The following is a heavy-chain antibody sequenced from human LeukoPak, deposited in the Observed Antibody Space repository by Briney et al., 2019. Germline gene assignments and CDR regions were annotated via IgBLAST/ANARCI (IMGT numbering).Heavy chain of an antibody. J-gene: IGHJ4*02. V-gene: IGHV4-59*08. CDR3: ARGLYSSSWYSLDYFDY. D-gene: IGHD6-13*01. Sequence: SETLSLTCTVSGGSISSYYWSWIRQPPGKGLEWIGYIYYSGSTNYNPSLKSRVTISVDTSKNQFSLRLTSVTAADTAVYYCARGLYSSSWYSLDYFDYWGQGTLVTVSS. CDR2: IYYSGST. CDR1: GGSISSYY.